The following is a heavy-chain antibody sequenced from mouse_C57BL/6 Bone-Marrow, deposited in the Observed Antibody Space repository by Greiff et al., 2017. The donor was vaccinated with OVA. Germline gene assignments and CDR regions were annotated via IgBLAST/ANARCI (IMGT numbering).Heavy chain of an antibody. Sequence: QVQLQQSGAELVKPGASVKISCKASGYGFSSYWMNWVKQRPGKGLEWIGQIYPGDGDTTYNGKFKGKATLTADKSSSTAYMQLSSLTSEDSAVYFCARGNYYGSRGYWGQGTTLTVSS. CDR2: IYPGDGDT. J-gene: IGHJ2*01. D-gene: IGHD1-1*01. CDR3: ARGNYYGSRGY. V-gene: IGHV1-80*01. CDR1: GYGFSSYW.